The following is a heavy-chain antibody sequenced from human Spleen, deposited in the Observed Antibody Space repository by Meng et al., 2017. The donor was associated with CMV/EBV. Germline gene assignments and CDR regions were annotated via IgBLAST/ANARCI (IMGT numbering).Heavy chain of an antibody. D-gene: IGHD2-21*01. CDR2: ISSSGGST. V-gene: IGHV3-64*02. Sequence: GESLKISCAASGFTCSSYAMHWVSQAPGKGLEYVSAISSSGGSTYYADSVKGRFTIFRDNSKNTLYLQMNSLRAEDTAVYYCAKDLTEQGAGDSKLRGWGQGTLVTVSS. CDR1: GFTCSSYA. J-gene: IGHJ4*02. CDR3: AKDLTEQGAGDSKLRG.